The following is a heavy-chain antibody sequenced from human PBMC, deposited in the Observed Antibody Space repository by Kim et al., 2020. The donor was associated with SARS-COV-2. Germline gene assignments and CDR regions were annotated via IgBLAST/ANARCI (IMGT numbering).Heavy chain of an antibody. D-gene: IGHD5-18*01. CDR1: GFPFSIFA. V-gene: IGHV3-30*03. CDR3: ARDSYRYDA. J-gene: IGHJ5*02. CDR2: ISRDTTAT. Sequence: GGSLRLSCAASGFPFSIFAMHWVRQAPGKGLEWVTFISRDTTATYYADSVKGRFIVSRDDSTNMLYLQLNNLRAEDSAVYYCARDSYRYDAWGRGTLVTVSS.